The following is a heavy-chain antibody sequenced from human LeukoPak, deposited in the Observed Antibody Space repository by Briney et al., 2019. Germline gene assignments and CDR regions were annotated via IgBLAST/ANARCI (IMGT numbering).Heavy chain of an antibody. V-gene: IGHV4-59*01. CDR1: GGSISSYF. Sequence: SQTLSLTCTVSGGSISSYFWIWIRQPPGKGLEWIGYIYYSGNTNSNPSLKSRVTISVDTSKNQFSLKLRSVTAADTAVYYCAGAREFSSSSGRAYYFDFWGQGTLVTVSS. CDR2: IYYSGNT. J-gene: IGHJ4*02. D-gene: IGHD6-6*01. CDR3: AGAREFSSSSGRAYYFDF.